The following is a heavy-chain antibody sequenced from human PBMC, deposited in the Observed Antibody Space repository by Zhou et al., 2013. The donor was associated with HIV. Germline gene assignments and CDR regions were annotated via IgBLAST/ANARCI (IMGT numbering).Heavy chain of an antibody. Sequence: QVQLVQSGAEVKKPGSSVKVSCKASGGAFSNYAISWVRQAPGQGLEWMGGIIPIFGTANYAQNFQGRVTITADESTSTAYMELSSLRSEDTAVYYCARVLLTYYSESSGYYFDYWGQGTLVTVSS. CDR2: IIPIFGTA. CDR1: GGAFSNYA. CDR3: ARVLLTYYSESSGYYFDY. J-gene: IGHJ4*02. D-gene: IGHD3-22*01. V-gene: IGHV1-69*12.